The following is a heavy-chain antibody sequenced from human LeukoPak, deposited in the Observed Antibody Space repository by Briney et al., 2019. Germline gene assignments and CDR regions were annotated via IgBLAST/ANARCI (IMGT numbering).Heavy chain of an antibody. CDR3: ARDLYYDSSGPAPFDY. D-gene: IGHD3-22*01. J-gene: IGHJ4*02. CDR2: ISSSSYI. Sequence: TGGSLRLSCAASGFTFSSNSMNWVRQAPGKGLEWVSSISSSSYIYYADSVKGRFTISRDNAKNSLYLQMNSLRAEDTAVYYCARDLYYDSSGPAPFDYWGQGTLVTVSS. CDR1: GFTFSSNS. V-gene: IGHV3-21*01.